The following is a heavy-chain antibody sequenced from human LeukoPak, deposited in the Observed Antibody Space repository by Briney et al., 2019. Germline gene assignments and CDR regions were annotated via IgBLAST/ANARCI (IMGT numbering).Heavy chain of an antibody. CDR2: ISSSGSTI. CDR1: GFTFSSYE. D-gene: IGHD3-3*01. J-gene: IGHJ6*02. CDR3: ASFRSITIFGMDV. Sequence: GGSLRLSCAASGFTFSSYEMNWVRQAPGKGLEWVSYISSSGSTIYYADSVKGRFTISRDNAKNSLYLQMNSLRAEDTAVYYCASFRSITIFGMDVWGQGTTVTVSS. V-gene: IGHV3-48*03.